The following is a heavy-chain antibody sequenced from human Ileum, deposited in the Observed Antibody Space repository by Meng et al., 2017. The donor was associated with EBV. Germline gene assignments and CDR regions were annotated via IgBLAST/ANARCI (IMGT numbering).Heavy chain of an antibody. J-gene: IGHJ4*02. Sequence: QVTLLAAVAGVKTLGASGKVSCKPPEGTFTSNGIPWVRQAPGQGLEWMGGIISIFITTNYAQKFQGRVTITADESTSTAYMELSSLTSEDTAVYYCASLSPGSNEIYWGQGTLVTVSS. CDR3: ASLSPGSNEIY. D-gene: IGHD4-23*01. CDR1: EGTFTSNG. V-gene: IGHV1-69*01. CDR2: IISIFITT.